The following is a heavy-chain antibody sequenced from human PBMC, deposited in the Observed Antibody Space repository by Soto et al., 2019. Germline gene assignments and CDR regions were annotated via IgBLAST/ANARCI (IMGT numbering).Heavy chain of an antibody. CDR3: AGEGYDPYYFYYYAMDV. Sequence: QVQLQESGPGLVKPSETLSLTCTVSGGSVSSGSYYWSWIRQPPGKGLEWIGYIYYSGSTNYNSSLKSRVTISVDTSKNQFSLKLSSVTAADTAVYYCAGEGYDPYYFYYYAMDVWGQGTTVTVSS. D-gene: IGHD2-2*01. CDR2: IYYSGST. CDR1: GGSVSSGSYY. J-gene: IGHJ6*02. V-gene: IGHV4-61*01.